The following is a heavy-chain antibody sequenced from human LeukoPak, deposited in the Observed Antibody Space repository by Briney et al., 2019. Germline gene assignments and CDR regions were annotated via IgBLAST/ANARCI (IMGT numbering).Heavy chain of an antibody. D-gene: IGHD2-21*01. V-gene: IGHV1-18*01. Sequence: GASVKVSCKASGGTFSSYAISWVRQAPGQGLEWMGWISAYNGNTNYAQKLQGRVTMTTDTSTSTAYMELRSLRSDDTAVYYCARDSRDSTYYMDVWGKGTTVTVSS. J-gene: IGHJ6*03. CDR2: ISAYNGNT. CDR3: ARDSRDSTYYMDV. CDR1: GGTFSSYA.